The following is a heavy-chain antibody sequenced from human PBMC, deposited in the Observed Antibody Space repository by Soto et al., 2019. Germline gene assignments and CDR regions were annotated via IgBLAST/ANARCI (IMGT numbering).Heavy chain of an antibody. D-gene: IGHD6-6*01. J-gene: IGHJ4*02. CDR2: IKQDGSEK. V-gene: IGHV3-7*01. CDR3: ARDGPSIAARPVDY. Sequence: GGSLRLSCAASGFTFSSYWMSWVRQAPGKGLEWVANIKQDGSEKYYVDSVKGRFTISRDNAKNSLYLQMNSLRAEDTAVYYCARDGPSIAARPVDYWGQGTLVTVSS. CDR1: GFTFSSYW.